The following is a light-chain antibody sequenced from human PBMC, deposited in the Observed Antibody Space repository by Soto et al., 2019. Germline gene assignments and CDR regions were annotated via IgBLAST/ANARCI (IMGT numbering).Light chain of an antibody. CDR1: QSLLHITGETF. J-gene: IGKJ1*01. CDR2: DAS. Sequence: DVVMTQTPLSLSVAPGQPASISCKSSQSLLHITGETFLFWYLQKPGQSPQLLIYDASSRANGIPARFTGSGSGTDFSLTISSLEPEDFAVYYCQQRGTWPTFGQGTRVEI. V-gene: IGKV2-29*01. CDR3: QQRGTWPT.